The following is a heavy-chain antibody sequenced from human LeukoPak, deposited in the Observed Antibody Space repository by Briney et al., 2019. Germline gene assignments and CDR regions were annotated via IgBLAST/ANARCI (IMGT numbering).Heavy chain of an antibody. D-gene: IGHD3-16*02. CDR3: ARPTIIRGAVVSAFDN. Sequence: PGGSLRLSCVAPGFTLRTYGMSWVRQSPGKGLEWISYISGSSDTLHYADSVKGRFTISRDIAKSSVFLQLNSLRDEDTAVYYCARPTIIRGAVVSAFDNWGQGTLVTVSS. V-gene: IGHV3-48*02. CDR1: GFTLRTYG. CDR2: ISGSSDTL. J-gene: IGHJ4*02.